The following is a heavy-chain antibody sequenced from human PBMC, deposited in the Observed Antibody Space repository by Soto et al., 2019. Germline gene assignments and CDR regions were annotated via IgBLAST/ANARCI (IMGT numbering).Heavy chain of an antibody. CDR1: GGSVSSSSYY. CDR3: GRLEGLATISYYFDY. V-gene: IGHV4-39*01. J-gene: IGHJ4*02. CDR2: VYYSGST. D-gene: IGHD3-9*01. Sequence: LSLTCTVSGGSVSSSSYYWGWVRQPPGKGLEWIGGVYYSGSTYYNPSLESRVTISVDKSKNQFSLKLMSLSAADTAVYYCGRLEGLATISYYFDYWGQGALVTVS.